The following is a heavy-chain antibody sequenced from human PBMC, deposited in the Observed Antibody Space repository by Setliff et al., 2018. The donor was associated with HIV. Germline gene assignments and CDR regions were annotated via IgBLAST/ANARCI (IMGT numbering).Heavy chain of an antibody. CDR1: GFTFTDYW. J-gene: IGHJ4*02. CDR2: INVDGSSI. D-gene: IGHD6-6*01. V-gene: IGHV3-74*01. CDR3: ARLPQDVRSSIDF. Sequence: GESLKISCAVSGFTFTDYWMHWVRQVPGQGLVWVSRINVDGSSISYADSVKGRFTISRDNAKNTLFLQMNSLRAEDTAVYYCARLPQDVRSSIDFWGQGTLVTVSS.